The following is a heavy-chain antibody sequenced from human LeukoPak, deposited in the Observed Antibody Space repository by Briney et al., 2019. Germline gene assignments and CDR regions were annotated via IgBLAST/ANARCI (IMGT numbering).Heavy chain of an antibody. CDR1: GYIFSDYD. CDR3: AREEGGVSDY. Sequence: ASVKASCKASGYIFSDYDVHWVRQAPGQGLEWMAWIKPNNGGTTFAQKFQGRVTLTRDTSISTAYMQLSGPTSEDTAMYYCAREEGGVSDYWGQGTLVTVSS. V-gene: IGHV1-2*02. D-gene: IGHD2-8*02. CDR2: IKPNNGGT. J-gene: IGHJ4*02.